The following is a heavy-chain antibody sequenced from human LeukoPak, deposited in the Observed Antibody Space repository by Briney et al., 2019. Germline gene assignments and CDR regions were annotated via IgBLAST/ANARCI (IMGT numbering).Heavy chain of an antibody. CDR2: LYTNENT. J-gene: IGHJ3*02. D-gene: IGHD2-2*01. CDR1: GGSLSNYY. CDR3: ARGRSGTTFLRDAFDI. Sequence: SETLSLTCTVSGGSLSNYYWNWIRQSAGKGLEWIGRLYTNENTNYNPSLESRVTMSVDTSKKNFSLRLTSMTAADTAVYYGARGRSGTTFLRDAFDIWGQGTMVTVSS. V-gene: IGHV4-4*07.